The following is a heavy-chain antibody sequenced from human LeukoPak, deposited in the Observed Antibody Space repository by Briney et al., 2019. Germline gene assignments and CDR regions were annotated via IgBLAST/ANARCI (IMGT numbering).Heavy chain of an antibody. CDR2: ISAGGYPI. Sequence: GGSLRLSCTGSGFTFNDYYVSWVRQAPGEGLEWLSFISAGGYPIYYADSVRGRFTISRDTAKNSLYLQMNSLRVEDTAVYYCVMTAGPPTDHWGQGALVTVSS. J-gene: IGHJ4*01. V-gene: IGHV3-11*04. CDR3: VMTAGPPTDH. CDR1: GFTFNDYY.